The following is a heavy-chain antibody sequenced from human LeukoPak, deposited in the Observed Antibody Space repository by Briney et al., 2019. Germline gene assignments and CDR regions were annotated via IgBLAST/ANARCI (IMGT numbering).Heavy chain of an antibody. J-gene: IGHJ5*02. D-gene: IGHD3-22*01. CDR1: GYTFTSYH. Sequence: ASVKVSCKASGYTFTSYHMHWVRQAPGQGLEWMGIINPSGGSTSYAQKFQGRVTMTRDTSTSTVYMELSSLRSEDTAVYYCVITTYYYDSSGHHANWFDPWGQGTLVTVSS. CDR3: VITTYYYDSSGHHANWFDP. CDR2: INPSGGST. V-gene: IGHV1-46*01.